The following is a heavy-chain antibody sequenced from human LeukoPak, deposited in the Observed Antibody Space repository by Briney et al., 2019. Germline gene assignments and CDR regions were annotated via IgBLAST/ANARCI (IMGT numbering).Heavy chain of an antibody. CDR1: GFXFSNYA. CDR3: ARYLVRGVIIAYFDY. V-gene: IGHV3-23*01. J-gene: IGHJ4*02. Sequence: GGSLRLSCAASGFXFSNYAIGWVRQAPGKGLEWVSGISGSGGSTDYADSVKGRITISRDNSKNTLYLQMNNLRAEDTAVYYCARYLVRGVIIAYFDYWGQGTLVTVSS. CDR2: ISGSGGST. D-gene: IGHD3-10*01.